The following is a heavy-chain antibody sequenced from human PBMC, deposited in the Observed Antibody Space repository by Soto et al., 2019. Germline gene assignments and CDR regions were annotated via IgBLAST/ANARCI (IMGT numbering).Heavy chain of an antibody. J-gene: IGHJ6*03. CDR3: ATFDQVVVAAPPDYYYYMDV. CDR1: GGTFSSYT. CDR2: IIPTLGIA. D-gene: IGHD2-15*01. V-gene: IGHV1-69*02. Sequence: SVKVSCKASGGTFSSYTISWVRQAPGQGLEWMGRIIPTLGIANYAQKFQGRVTITADKSTSTAYMELSSLRSEDTAVYYCATFDQVVVAAPPDYYYYMDVWGKGTTVTVSS.